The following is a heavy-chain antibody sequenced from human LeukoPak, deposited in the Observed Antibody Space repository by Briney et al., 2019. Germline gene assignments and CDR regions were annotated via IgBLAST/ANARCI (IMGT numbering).Heavy chain of an antibody. J-gene: IGHJ4*02. CDR3: ARVGRKYSYGYGVFDY. CDR2: TYYRSKWYN. V-gene: IGHV6-1*01. CDR1: GDSVSSNSAA. D-gene: IGHD5-18*01. Sequence: SQTLSLTCAISGDSVSSNSAAWNWIRQSPSRGLEWLGRTYYRSKWYNDYAVSVKSRITINPDTSKNQFSLQLNSVTPEDTAVYYCARVGRKYSYGYGVFDYWGQGTLVTVSS.